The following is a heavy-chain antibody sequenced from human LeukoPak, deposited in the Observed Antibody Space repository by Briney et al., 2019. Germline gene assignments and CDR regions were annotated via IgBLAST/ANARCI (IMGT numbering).Heavy chain of an antibody. D-gene: IGHD2-21*02. Sequence: PGRSLRLSCAASGFTFDDYAMHWVRQAPGKGLEWVSGISWNSGSIGYADSVKGRFTISRDNAKNSLYLQMNSLRAEDTALYYCAKAVTAYYFFDYWGQGTLVTVSS. CDR2: ISWNSGSI. J-gene: IGHJ4*02. CDR1: GFTFDDYA. CDR3: AKAVTAYYFFDY. V-gene: IGHV3-9*01.